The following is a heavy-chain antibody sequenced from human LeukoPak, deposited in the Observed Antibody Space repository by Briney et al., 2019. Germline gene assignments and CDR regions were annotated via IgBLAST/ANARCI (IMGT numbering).Heavy chain of an antibody. CDR2: INHSGST. Sequence: SETLSLTCAVYGGSFSGYYWSWIRQPPGKGLEWIGEINHSGSTNYNPSLKSRVTISVDTSKNQFSLKLSSVTAADTAVHYCARLPIAAAGTSWFDPWGQGTLVTVSS. CDR1: GGSFSGYY. V-gene: IGHV4-34*01. CDR3: ARLPIAAAGTSWFDP. J-gene: IGHJ5*02. D-gene: IGHD6-13*01.